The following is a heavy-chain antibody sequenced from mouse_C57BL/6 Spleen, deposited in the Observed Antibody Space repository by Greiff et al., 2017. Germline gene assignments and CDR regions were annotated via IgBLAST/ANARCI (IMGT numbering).Heavy chain of an antibody. CDR2: IYPRSGNT. V-gene: IGHV1-81*01. CDR3: AGYGSRPYFDY. Sequence: VQLQQSGAELARPGASVKLSCKASGYTFTSYGISWVKQRTGQGLEWIGEIYPRSGNTYYNEKFKGKATLTADKSSSTAYMELRSLTSEDSAVYFCAGYGSRPYFDYWGQGTTLTVSS. CDR1: GYTFTSYG. J-gene: IGHJ2*01. D-gene: IGHD1-1*01.